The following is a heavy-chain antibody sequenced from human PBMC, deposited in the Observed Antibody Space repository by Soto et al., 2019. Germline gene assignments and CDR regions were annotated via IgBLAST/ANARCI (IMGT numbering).Heavy chain of an antibody. J-gene: IGHJ4*02. CDR3: ARARGNRHGYDDY. Sequence: HPGGSLRLSCAASGFTFSSYSKNWVRQAPEKGLEWVSYISTSGSTIYYADSVEGRFTISRDHAKNSLYLQMNSLRDEDTAVYYCARARGNRHGYDDYWGRGTLISVSA. V-gene: IGHV3-48*02. CDR2: ISTSGSTI. CDR1: GFTFSSYS. D-gene: IGHD5-18*01.